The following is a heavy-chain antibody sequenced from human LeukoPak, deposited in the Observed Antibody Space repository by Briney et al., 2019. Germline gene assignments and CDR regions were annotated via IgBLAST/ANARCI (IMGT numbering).Heavy chain of an antibody. Sequence: ASVKVSCKASGYTFTSYYMHWVRQAPGQGLEWMGIINPSGGSTSYAQKFQGRVTMTRDTSTSTVYMELSSLRPEDTAVYYCARGGEWDIVVVPAAQNWFDPWGQGTLVTVSS. V-gene: IGHV1-46*01. CDR2: INPSGGST. J-gene: IGHJ5*02. D-gene: IGHD2-2*01. CDR1: GYTFTSYY. CDR3: ARGGEWDIVVVPAAQNWFDP.